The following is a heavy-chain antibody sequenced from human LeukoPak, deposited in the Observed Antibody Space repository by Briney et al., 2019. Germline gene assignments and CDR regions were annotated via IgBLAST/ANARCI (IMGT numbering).Heavy chain of an antibody. Sequence: GRSLRLSCAASGFTFSSYAMHWVRQAPGKGLEWVAVISYDGSNKYYADSVKGRFTISRDNSKNTLYLQMNSLRAEDTAVYYCARVQIKRYSGSYYGLGQTEYFDYWGQGTLVTASS. J-gene: IGHJ4*02. D-gene: IGHD1-26*01. V-gene: IGHV3-30-3*01. CDR3: ARVQIKRYSGSYYGLGQTEYFDY. CDR1: GFTFSSYA. CDR2: ISYDGSNK.